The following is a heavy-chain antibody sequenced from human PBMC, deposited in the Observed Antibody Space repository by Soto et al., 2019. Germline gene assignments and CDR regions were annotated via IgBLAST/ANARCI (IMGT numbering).Heavy chain of an antibody. CDR3: VKDESINWYSGHFRH. J-gene: IGHJ1*01. CDR2: INWNSGSI. CDR1: GFTFDDYA. Sequence: EVQLVESGGGLGQPGRSLRLSCAASGFTFDDYAMHWVRQVPGKGLEWVSGINWNSGSIGYADSVKGRFAISRDNAKNSLHLLMYSLRAEDTAFYYCVKDESINWYSGHFRHWGQGTLVTVSS. D-gene: IGHD6-13*01. V-gene: IGHV3-9*01.